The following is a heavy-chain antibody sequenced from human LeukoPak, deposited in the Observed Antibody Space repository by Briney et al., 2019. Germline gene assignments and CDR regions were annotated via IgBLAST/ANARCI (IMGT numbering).Heavy chain of an antibody. CDR2: MNPNSGNT. Sequence: ASVKVSCKASGYTFTSYDINWVRQATGQGLEWMGWMNPNSGNTGYAQKLQGRVTMTRNTSISTAYMELSSLRSEDTAVYYCARGYCSGGSCYLYYFDYWDQGTLVTVSS. V-gene: IGHV1-8*01. CDR3: ARGYCSGGSCYLYYFDY. CDR1: GYTFTSYD. J-gene: IGHJ4*02. D-gene: IGHD2-15*01.